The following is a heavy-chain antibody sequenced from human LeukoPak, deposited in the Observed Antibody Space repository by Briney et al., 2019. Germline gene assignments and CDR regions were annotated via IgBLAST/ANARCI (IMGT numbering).Heavy chain of an antibody. D-gene: IGHD3-22*01. CDR2: ISSTSSNI. CDR1: GFTFSSYS. J-gene: IGHJ4*02. V-gene: IGHV3-21*01. Sequence: GGSLRLSCAASGFTFSSYSMNWVRQAPGKGLEWVSSISSTSSNIYYADSVKGRFTISRDNAKNSLYLQMNSLRAEDTAVYYCARDPYNYDRSGYKLDSYFDYWGQGTLVTVSS. CDR3: ARDPYNYDRSGYKLDSYFDY.